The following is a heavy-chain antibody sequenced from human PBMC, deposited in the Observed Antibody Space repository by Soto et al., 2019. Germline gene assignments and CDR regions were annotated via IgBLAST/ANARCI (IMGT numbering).Heavy chain of an antibody. V-gene: IGHV4-59*01. CDR2: IYYSGST. Sequence: SETLSLTCTVSGGSISSYYWSWIRQPPGKGLEWIGYIYYSGSTNYNPSLKSRVTISVDTSKNQFSLKLSSVTAADTAVYYCARVSPYSSSWVYYFDYWGQGTLVTVSS. CDR3: ARVSPYSSSWVYYFDY. D-gene: IGHD6-13*01. CDR1: GGSISSYY. J-gene: IGHJ4*02.